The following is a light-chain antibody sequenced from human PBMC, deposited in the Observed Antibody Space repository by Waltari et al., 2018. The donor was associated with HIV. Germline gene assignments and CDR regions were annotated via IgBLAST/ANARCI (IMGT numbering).Light chain of an antibody. V-gene: IGKV1-39*01. Sequence: DIQMTQSPSSMSASVGYRVTITCRSSQSIRSNLNWYQQKPGKAPKLLIYAASSLQSGVPARFSGSGSGTDFTLTISSLQPEDFVTYHCEQSYNSPRTFGQGTKVEIK. CDR3: EQSYNSPRT. J-gene: IGKJ1*01. CDR2: AAS. CDR1: QSIRSN.